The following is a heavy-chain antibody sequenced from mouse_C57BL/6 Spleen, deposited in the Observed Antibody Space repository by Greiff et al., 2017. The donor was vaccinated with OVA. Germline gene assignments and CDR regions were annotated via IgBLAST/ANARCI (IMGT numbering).Heavy chain of an antibody. CDR3: ARVDYGNWYYFDY. D-gene: IGHD2-1*01. Sequence: QVQLKESGPELVKPGASVKISCKASGYAFSSSWMNWVKQRPGKGLEWIGRIYPGDGDTNYNGKFKGKATLTADKSSSTAYMQLSSLTSEDSAVYFCARVDYGNWYYFDYWGQGTTLTVSS. J-gene: IGHJ2*01. CDR2: IYPGDGDT. CDR1: GYAFSSSW. V-gene: IGHV1-82*01.